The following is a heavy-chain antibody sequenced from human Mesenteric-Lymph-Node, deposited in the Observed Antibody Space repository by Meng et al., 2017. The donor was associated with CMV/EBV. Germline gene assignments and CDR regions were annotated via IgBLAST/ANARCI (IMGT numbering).Heavy chain of an antibody. J-gene: IGHJ5*02. CDR1: GFTFSNYE. D-gene: IGHD3-22*01. CDR3: ARGVYDSSGYYYP. CDR2: ISSSGSTI. Sequence: GGSLRLSCAASGFTFSNYEMNWVRQAPGKGLEWVSYISSSGSTIYYADSVKGRFTISRDNAKNSLYLQMNSLGAEDTAVYYCARGVYDSSGYYYPWGQGTLVTVSS. V-gene: IGHV3-48*03.